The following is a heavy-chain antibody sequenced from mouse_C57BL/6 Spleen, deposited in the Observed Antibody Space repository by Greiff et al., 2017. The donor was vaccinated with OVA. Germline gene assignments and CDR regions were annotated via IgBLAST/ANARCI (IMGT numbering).Heavy chain of an antibody. CDR3: ARWGAYYSNYEAMDY. CDR1: GYTFTSYW. J-gene: IGHJ4*01. CDR2: INPSNGGT. Sequence: VQLQQPGTELVKPGASVKLSCKASGYTFTSYWMHWVKQRPGQGLEWIGNINPSNGGTNYNEKFKSKATLTVDKSSSTAYMQLSSLTSEDSAVYYCARWGAYYSNYEAMDYWGQGTSVTVSS. V-gene: IGHV1-53*01. D-gene: IGHD2-5*01.